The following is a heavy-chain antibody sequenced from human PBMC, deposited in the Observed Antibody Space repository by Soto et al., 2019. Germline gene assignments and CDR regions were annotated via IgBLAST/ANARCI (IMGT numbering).Heavy chain of an antibody. Sequence: GRPLRLSCAASGFTFSSYGMHCVHQAPGKGLEWVAVIWYDGSNKYYADSVKGRFTISRDNSKNTLYLQMNSLRAEDTAVYYCARDDYDSSGYRLFDYWGQGTLVTVSS. CDR3: ARDDYDSSGYRLFDY. CDR1: GFTFSSYG. J-gene: IGHJ4*02. V-gene: IGHV3-33*01. CDR2: IWYDGSNK. D-gene: IGHD3-22*01.